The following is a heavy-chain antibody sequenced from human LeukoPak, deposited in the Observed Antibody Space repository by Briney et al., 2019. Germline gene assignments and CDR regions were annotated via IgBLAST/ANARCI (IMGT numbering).Heavy chain of an antibody. D-gene: IGHD1-26*01. CDR3: AKDAYSGWELLGPYYFDY. J-gene: IGHJ4*02. CDR1: GFTFSSYA. Sequence: PGGSLRLSCAASGFTFSSYAMSWVRQAPGKGLEWVSAISGSGGSTYYADSVKGRFTISRDNSKNTLYLQMNSLRAEDTAVYYCAKDAYSGWELLGPYYFDYWGQGTLVTVSS. CDR2: ISGSGGST. V-gene: IGHV3-23*01.